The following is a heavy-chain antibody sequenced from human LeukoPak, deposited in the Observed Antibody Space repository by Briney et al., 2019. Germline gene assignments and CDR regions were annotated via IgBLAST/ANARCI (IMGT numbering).Heavy chain of an antibody. J-gene: IGHJ4*02. Sequence: GASVKVSCKASGYTFTSNGITWVRQAPRQGLEWMGWISAYNGNTNYAQKLQGRVTMTTDTSTSTAYMGLRSLRSDDTAVYYCAKRPPHYSSGWSYLDYWGQGTLVTVSS. V-gene: IGHV1-18*01. D-gene: IGHD6-19*01. CDR2: ISAYNGNT. CDR1: GYTFTSNG. CDR3: AKRPPHYSSGWSYLDY.